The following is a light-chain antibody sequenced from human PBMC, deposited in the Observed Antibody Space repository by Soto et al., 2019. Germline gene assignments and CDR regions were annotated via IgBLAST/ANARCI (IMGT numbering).Light chain of an antibody. CDR3: GSYTSTDTPFV. CDR2: EVS. CDR1: STDVGGYNY. Sequence: QSALAQPSSVSGSPGQSITISCTGTSTDVGGYNYVSWYQHHPGEGPKLIIYEVSNRPSGVSDRFSGSKSGNKASLIISNLEAEDESDYYCGSYTSTDTPFVFGTGTKVTV. V-gene: IGLV2-14*01. J-gene: IGLJ1*01.